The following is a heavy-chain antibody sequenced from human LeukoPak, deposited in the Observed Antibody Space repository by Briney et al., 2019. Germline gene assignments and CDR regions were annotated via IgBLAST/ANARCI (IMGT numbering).Heavy chain of an antibody. V-gene: IGHV3-23*01. D-gene: IGHD2-2*01. Sequence: ESGGSLRLSCAASGFTFSSYAMSWVRQAPGKGLEWVSGIGGSGDSTYYTDSVKGRFTISRDNSKNTLYLQMNSLRAEDTAVYYCTRDHITSWQIDFWGQGTMVTASS. CDR3: TRDHITSWQIDF. J-gene: IGHJ4*02. CDR1: GFTFSSYA. CDR2: IGGSGDST.